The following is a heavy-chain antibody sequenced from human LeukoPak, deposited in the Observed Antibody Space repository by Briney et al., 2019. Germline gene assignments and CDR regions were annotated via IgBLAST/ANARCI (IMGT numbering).Heavy chain of an antibody. CDR3: ARAVPLRSLHFDDAFDI. V-gene: IGHV4-34*01. CDR1: GGSFSGYY. J-gene: IGHJ3*02. Sequence: ETLSLTCAVYGGSFSGYYWSWIRQPPGKGLEWIGEINHSGSTNYNPSLKSRVTISVDTSKNQFSLQLNSVTPEDTAVYYCARAVPLRSLHFDDAFDIWGQGTMVTVSS. D-gene: IGHD3-9*01. CDR2: INHSGST.